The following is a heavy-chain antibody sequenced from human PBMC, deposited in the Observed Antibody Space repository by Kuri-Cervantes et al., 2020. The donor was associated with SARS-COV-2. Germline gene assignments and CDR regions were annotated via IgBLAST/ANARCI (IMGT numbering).Heavy chain of an antibody. CDR1: GCTFSSYG. V-gene: IGHV3-30*03. J-gene: IGHJ4*02. CDR2: ISYDGSNK. D-gene: IGHD5-18*01. Sequence: GESLKISSAASGCTFSSYGMHWVRQAPGKGLAWVAVISYDGSNKYYADSVKGRFTISRENSKNTLYLQMNSLRAEDTAVYYCASLRSAMVSAYPLDYWGQGTLVTVSS. CDR3: ASLRSAMVSAYPLDY.